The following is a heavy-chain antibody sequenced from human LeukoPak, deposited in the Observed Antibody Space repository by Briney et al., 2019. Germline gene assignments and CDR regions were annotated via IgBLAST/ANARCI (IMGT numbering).Heavy chain of an antibody. Sequence: PGGSLRLSCAASGFTFSSYAMSWVRQAPGKGLEWVPAISGSGGSTYYADSVKGRFTVSRDNSKNTLSLHMNGLRAEDTAVYCCAKDRGGSCYPPIDYWGQGTLVTVSS. CDR2: ISGSGGST. D-gene: IGHD2-15*01. CDR3: AKDRGGSCYPPIDY. J-gene: IGHJ4*02. V-gene: IGHV3-23*01. CDR1: GFTFSSYA.